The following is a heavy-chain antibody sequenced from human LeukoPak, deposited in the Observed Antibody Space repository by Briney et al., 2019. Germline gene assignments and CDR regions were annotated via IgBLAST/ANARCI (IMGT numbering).Heavy chain of an antibody. CDR3: ARDQEAVAGNFPSSDY. V-gene: IGHV1-18*01. J-gene: IGHJ4*02. D-gene: IGHD6-19*01. CDR1: GYTFTSYG. CDR2: ISAYNGNT. Sequence: ASVKVSCKASGYTFTSYGISWVRQAPGQGLEWMGWISAYNGNTNYAQELQGRVTMTTDTSTSTAYMELRSLRSDDTAVYYCARDQEAVAGNFPSSDYWGQGTLVTVSS.